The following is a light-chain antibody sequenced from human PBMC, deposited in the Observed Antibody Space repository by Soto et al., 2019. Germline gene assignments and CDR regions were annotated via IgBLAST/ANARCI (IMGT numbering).Light chain of an antibody. J-gene: IGKJ2*01. CDR2: DAS. Sequence: EIVLTQSPATLSLSPGERATLSCRASQSVSRFLAWVQQRPGQAPRLLIYDASNRASGVPARFSGSGSGTDFTLTISSLEPEDFAVYYCQQRSTWPHTFGQGTKLEI. CDR3: QQRSTWPHT. V-gene: IGKV3-11*01. CDR1: QSVSRF.